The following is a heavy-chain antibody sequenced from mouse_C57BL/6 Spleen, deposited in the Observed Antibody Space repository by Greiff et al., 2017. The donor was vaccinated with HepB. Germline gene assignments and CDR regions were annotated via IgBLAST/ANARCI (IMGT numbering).Heavy chain of an antibody. J-gene: IGHJ3*01. D-gene: IGHD2-1*01. V-gene: IGHV5-16*01. CDR2: INYDGSST. CDR1: GFTFSDYY. CDR3: AREDGNYWFAY. Sequence: EVKVVESEGGLVQPGSSMKLSCTASGFTFSDYYMAWVRQVPEKGLEWVANINYDGSSTYYLDSLKSRFIISRDNAKNILYLQMSSLKSEDTATYYCAREDGNYWFAYWGQGTLVTVSA.